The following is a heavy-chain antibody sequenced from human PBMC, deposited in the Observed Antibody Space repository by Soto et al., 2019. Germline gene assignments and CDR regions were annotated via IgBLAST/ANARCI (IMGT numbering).Heavy chain of an antibody. CDR3: ASWAGQFQDFGGPFDY. CDR2: ISGYNGNT. V-gene: IGHV1-18*04. Sequence: ASVKVSCKGSGYTFSSHGLNWVRQAPGQGLEWMGWISGYNGNTKYVQKFQGRVTMTTDTSTNTAYMELRSLRSDDTAIYYCASWAGQFQDFGGPFDYWGQGALVTVSS. D-gene: IGHD4-17*01. J-gene: IGHJ4*02. CDR1: GYTFSSHG.